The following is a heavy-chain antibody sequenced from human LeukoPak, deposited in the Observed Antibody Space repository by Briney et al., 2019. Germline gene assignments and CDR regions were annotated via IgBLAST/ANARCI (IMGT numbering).Heavy chain of an antibody. CDR2: ISDSGGST. J-gene: IGHJ5*02. Sequence: GTLSLTCAVSGFSFSSYSLSWVRQPPGKGLEWVLAISDSGGSTYYAASVKGRFTISRDNSKNTLYLQMNSLRAEDTAVYYCAKRGSYDPWGQGTLVTVSS. CDR3: AKRGSYDP. V-gene: IGHV3-23*01. D-gene: IGHD1-26*01. CDR1: GFSFSSYS.